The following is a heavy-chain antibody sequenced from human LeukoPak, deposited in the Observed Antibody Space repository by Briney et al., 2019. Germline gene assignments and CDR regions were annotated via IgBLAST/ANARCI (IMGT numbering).Heavy chain of an antibody. CDR1: GGSISSYY. J-gene: IGHJ3*02. CDR2: IYTSGST. CDR3: AFVGSIAARVDAFDI. D-gene: IGHD6-6*01. V-gene: IGHV4-4*07. Sequence: HPSETLSLTCTVSGGSISSYYWSWIRQPAGKGLEWIRRIYTSGSTNYNPSLKSRVTMSVDTSKNQFTLKLSSVTAADTAVYYCAFVGSIAARVDAFDIWGQGTMVTVSS.